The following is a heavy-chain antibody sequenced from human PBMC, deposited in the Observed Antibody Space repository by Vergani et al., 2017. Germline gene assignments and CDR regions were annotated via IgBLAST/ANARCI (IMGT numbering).Heavy chain of an antibody. Sequence: QVQLQESGPGLVKPSETLSLTCTVSGGSISSYYWSWIRQPPGKGLEWIGYIYYSESSYYNPSLKSRVTISIDTSKNQFSLKLSSLTAADTAVYYCARETETNWYFDLWGRGTLVTVSS. CDR1: GGSISSYY. D-gene: IGHD1-1*01. J-gene: IGHJ2*01. V-gene: IGHV4-59*12. CDR3: ARETETNWYFDL. CDR2: IYYSESS.